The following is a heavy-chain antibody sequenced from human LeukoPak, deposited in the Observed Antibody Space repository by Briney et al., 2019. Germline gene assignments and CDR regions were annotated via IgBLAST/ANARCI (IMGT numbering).Heavy chain of an antibody. J-gene: IGHJ3*02. V-gene: IGHV3-23*01. CDR1: GFTFSSYA. CDR3: TRHQYDAFEI. CDR2: FTAGGGTT. D-gene: IGHD4-11*01. Sequence: TGGSLRLSCAASGFTFSSYAMSWVRQAPGKGLEWVSAFTAGGGTTYYADSVKGRFTISRDNAKNTLYLQMNSLRAEDTAIYYCTRHQYDAFEIWGQGTMVTVSS.